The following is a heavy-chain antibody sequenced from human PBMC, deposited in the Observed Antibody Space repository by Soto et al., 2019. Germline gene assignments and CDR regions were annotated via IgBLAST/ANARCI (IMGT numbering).Heavy chain of an antibody. Sequence: GSLRLSCAASGFTFSSYGMHWVRQAPGKGLEWVAVISYDGSNKYYADSVKGRFTISRDNSKNTLYLQMNSLRAEDTAVYYCEGSSSYYYGMDVWGQGTTVTVSS. CDR1: GFTFSSYG. D-gene: IGHD6-6*01. V-gene: IGHV3-30*03. CDR3: EGSSSYYYGMDV. J-gene: IGHJ6*02. CDR2: ISYDGSNK.